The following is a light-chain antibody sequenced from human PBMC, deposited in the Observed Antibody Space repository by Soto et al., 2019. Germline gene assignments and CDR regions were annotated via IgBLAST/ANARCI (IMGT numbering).Light chain of an antibody. V-gene: IGKV3-15*01. CDR3: QQYNNWPYT. CDR2: GAS. Sequence: EIVMTQSPATLSVSPGERATLSCRASQSVSSNFAWYQQKRGQAPRLLIYGASTRDAGVPARFSGSGSGTEFTLSISGLQSEDFAVYYCQQYNNWPYTFGQGTNLEIK. J-gene: IGKJ2*01. CDR1: QSVSSN.